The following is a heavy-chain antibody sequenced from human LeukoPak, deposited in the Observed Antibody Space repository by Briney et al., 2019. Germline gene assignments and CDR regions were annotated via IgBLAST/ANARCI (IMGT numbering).Heavy chain of an antibody. CDR1: GGTFSSST. CDR3: AASDTAMVIPHYYYYYGMDV. CDR2: IIPILGIA. J-gene: IGHJ6*02. V-gene: IGHV1-69*02. Sequence: SVKVSCKASGGTFSSSTISWVRQAPGQGLEWMGRIIPILGIANYAQKFQGRVTITADKSTSTAYMELSSLRSEDTAVYYCAASDTAMVIPHYYYYYGMDVWGQGTTVTVSS. D-gene: IGHD5-18*01.